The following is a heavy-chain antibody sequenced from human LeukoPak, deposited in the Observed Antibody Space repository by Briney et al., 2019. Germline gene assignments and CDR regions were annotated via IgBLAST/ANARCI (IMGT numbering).Heavy chain of an antibody. J-gene: IGHJ4*02. Sequence: GGSLRLSCAASGFTFSSYGMSWVRQAPGKGLEWVSVISSSGGSTYYADSVKGRFTISRDNSKDTLYLQMNSLRAEDTAVYYCAKSPGSRSYPHYFDYWGQGTLVTVSS. V-gene: IGHV3-23*01. CDR3: AKSPGSRSYPHYFDY. D-gene: IGHD3-10*01. CDR2: ISSSGGST. CDR1: GFTFSSYG.